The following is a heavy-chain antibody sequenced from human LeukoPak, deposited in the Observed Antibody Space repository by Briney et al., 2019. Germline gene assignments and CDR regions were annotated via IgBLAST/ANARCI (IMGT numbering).Heavy chain of an antibody. J-gene: IGHJ6*03. Sequence: SETLSLTCAVYGGSFSGYYWSWIRQPPGKGLEWIGEINHSGSTNYNPSLRSRVTISVGTSKNQFLLNLCAVTAAETAMYYRARRGYSYGYGYYYYYYMDVWDKGPTVTVPS. V-gene: IGHV4-34*01. CDR2: INHSGST. CDR1: GGSFSGYY. CDR3: ARRGYSYGYGYYYYYYMDV. D-gene: IGHD5-18*01.